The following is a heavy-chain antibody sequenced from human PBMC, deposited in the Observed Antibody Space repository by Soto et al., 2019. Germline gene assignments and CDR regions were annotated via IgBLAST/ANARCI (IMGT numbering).Heavy chain of an antibody. J-gene: IGHJ4*02. CDR1: GGSISSGGYY. D-gene: IGHD3-10*01. Sequence: PSETLSLTCTVSGGSISSGGYYWSWIRQHPGKGLEWIGYIYYSGSTYYNPSLKSRVTISVDTSKNQFSLKLSSVTAADKAVYYCAREGGSGSLEYYFDYWGQGTLVTVSS. CDR3: AREGGSGSLEYYFDY. V-gene: IGHV4-31*03. CDR2: IYYSGST.